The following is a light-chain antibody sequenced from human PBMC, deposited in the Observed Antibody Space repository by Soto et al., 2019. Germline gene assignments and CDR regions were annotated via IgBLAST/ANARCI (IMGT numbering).Light chain of an antibody. CDR2: DVT. V-gene: IGLV2-14*01. CDR3: TSYKTGGPYV. J-gene: IGLJ1*01. Sequence: QSALTQPASVSGSPGLSIAISCTGTSSDVGGYNSVSWYQQHPGKAPKLVIYDVTSRPSGVSNRFSGSKSGNTASLTVSGLQVEDEGDYYPTSYKTGGPYVLGTGPKVPVL. CDR1: SSDVGGYNS.